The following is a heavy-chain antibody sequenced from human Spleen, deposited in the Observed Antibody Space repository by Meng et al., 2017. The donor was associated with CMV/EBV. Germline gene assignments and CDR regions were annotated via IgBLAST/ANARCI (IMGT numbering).Heavy chain of an antibody. CDR1: GFTFSDYY. D-gene: IGHD6-13*01. V-gene: IGHV3-23*01. J-gene: IGHJ4*02. CDR2: ISGSGGST. Sequence: GESLKISCAAAGFTFSDYYMTWVRQAPGKGLEWVSAISGSGGSTYYADSVKGRFTISRDTSKNTLYLQMNSLRAEDTAVYYCAKGGYGSSWRYYFDYWGQGTLVTVSS. CDR3: AKGGYGSSWRYYFDY.